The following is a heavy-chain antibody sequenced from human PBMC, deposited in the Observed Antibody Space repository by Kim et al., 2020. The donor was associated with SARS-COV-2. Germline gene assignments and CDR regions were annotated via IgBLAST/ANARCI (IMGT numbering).Heavy chain of an antibody. CDR3: ARPRGQQLDYYYYGMDV. Sequence: FQGRVTMTRDTSTSTVYMELSSLRSEDTAVYYCARPRGQQLDYYYYGMDVWGQGTTVTVSS. J-gene: IGHJ6*02. D-gene: IGHD6-13*01. V-gene: IGHV1-46*01.